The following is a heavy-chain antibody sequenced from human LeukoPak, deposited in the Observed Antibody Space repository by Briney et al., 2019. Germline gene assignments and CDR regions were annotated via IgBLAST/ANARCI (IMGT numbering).Heavy chain of an antibody. Sequence: SETLSLTCTVSGGSISSGGYYWSWIRQHPGKGLEWIGYIYYSGSTYYNPSLKSRVTISVDTSKNQFSLKLSSVTAADTAVYYCARGQLLRYYYYGMDVWGKGTTVTVSS. D-gene: IGHD2-2*01. CDR3: ARGQLLRYYYYGMDV. CDR2: IYYSGST. J-gene: IGHJ6*04. CDR1: GGSISSGGYY. V-gene: IGHV4-31*03.